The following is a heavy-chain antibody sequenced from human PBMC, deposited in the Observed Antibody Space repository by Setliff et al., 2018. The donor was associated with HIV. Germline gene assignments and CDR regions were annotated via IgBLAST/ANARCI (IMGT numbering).Heavy chain of an antibody. CDR2: FDPEDGET. D-gene: IGHD5-12*01. CDR1: GYTLTELS. Sequence: ASVKVSCKISGYTLTELSIHWVRQAPGKGLEWMANFDPEDGETFYAQKFQGRLTMTTDTSTSTAYMELRSLRSDDTAVYYCARDPGRDGYNLGAFDIWGQGTMVTVSS. CDR3: ARDPGRDGYNLGAFDI. V-gene: IGHV1-24*01. J-gene: IGHJ3*02.